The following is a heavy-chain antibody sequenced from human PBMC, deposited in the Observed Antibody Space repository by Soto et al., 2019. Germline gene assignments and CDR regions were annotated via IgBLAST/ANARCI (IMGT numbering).Heavy chain of an antibody. CDR2: MNPNSGNT. CDR1: GYTFTSYD. V-gene: IGHV1-8*01. J-gene: IGHJ5*02. D-gene: IGHD2-8*02. Sequence: QVQLVQSGAEVKKPGASVKVSCKASGYTFTSYDINWVRQATGQGLEWMGWMNPNSGNTGYAQKFQGRVTMTVNTSISTADMELSSLRSEDTSVYYCAGGLITGTNFDPWGQGTLVTVSS. CDR3: AGGLITGTNFDP.